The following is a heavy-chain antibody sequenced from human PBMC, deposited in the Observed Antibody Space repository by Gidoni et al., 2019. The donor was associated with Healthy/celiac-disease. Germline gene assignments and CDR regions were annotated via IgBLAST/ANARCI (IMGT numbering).Heavy chain of an antibody. D-gene: IGHD3-10*01. J-gene: IGHJ6*02. Sequence: DVQLVQSGAEANKHGAALSISCKGAGYSFTSYWNSWVRQMSGKGLEWMGRLDPSDSYTDYSPSFQGHVTISAYKAISTAYRQWSRLKASDTAMYYCARLESLPGVVWGQGTTVTVSS. V-gene: IGHV5-10-1*03. CDR2: LDPSDSYT. CDR3: ARLESLPGVV. CDR1: GYSFTSYW.